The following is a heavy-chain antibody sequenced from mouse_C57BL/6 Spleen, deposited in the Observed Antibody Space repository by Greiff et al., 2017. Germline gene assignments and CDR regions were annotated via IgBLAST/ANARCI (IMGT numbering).Heavy chain of an antibody. D-gene: IGHD2-2*01. V-gene: IGHV1-15*01. CDR2: IDPETGGT. CDR3: TREDDGYGY. J-gene: IGHJ2*01. CDR1: GYTFTDYE. Sequence: VQLQQSGAELVRPGASVTLSCKASGYTFTDYEMHWVKQTPVHGLEWIGAIDPETGGTAYNQKFKGKAILTADKSSSTAYMELRSLTSEDSAVYYCTREDDGYGYWGQGTTLTVSS.